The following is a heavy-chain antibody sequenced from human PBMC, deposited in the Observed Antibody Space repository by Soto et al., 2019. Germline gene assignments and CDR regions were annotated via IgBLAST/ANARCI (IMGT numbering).Heavy chain of an antibody. CDR2: IYYRSTWSF. CDR1: GDSVSSNTAA. D-gene: IGHD3-10*01. CDR3: AGVTWFRSMDV. V-gene: IGHV6-1*01. Sequence: HSQTLSLTCAISGDSVSSNTAAWNWIRQSPSRGLEWLGRIYYRSTWSFDYALSVRSRITIAPDTSKNQFSLHLDSLTPEDTALYYCAGVTWFRSMDVWGQGTPVTVSS. J-gene: IGHJ6*02.